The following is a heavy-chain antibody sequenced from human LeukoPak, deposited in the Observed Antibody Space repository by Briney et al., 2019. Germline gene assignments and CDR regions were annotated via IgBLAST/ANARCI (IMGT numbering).Heavy chain of an antibody. V-gene: IGHV3-33*06. CDR2: IWYGGSNK. J-gene: IGHJ4*02. Sequence: PGRSLRLSCAASGFTFSTYGMHWVRQAPGKGLEWVAVIWYGGSNKYYADSVKGRFTISRDNSKNTLYLQMNSLRAEDTAVYYCAKEPISKSMRYYFDYWGQGTLVTVSS. D-gene: IGHD4-11*01. CDR1: GFTFSTYG. CDR3: AKEPISKSMRYYFDY.